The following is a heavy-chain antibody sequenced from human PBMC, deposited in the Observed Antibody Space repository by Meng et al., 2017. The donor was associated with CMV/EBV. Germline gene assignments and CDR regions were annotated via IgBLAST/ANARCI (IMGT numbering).Heavy chain of an antibody. J-gene: IGHJ4*02. D-gene: IGHD3-22*01. Sequence: VQPQESGPGRVKPSETLSLPCTVSGGSISRYYWSWIRQPAGKGLEWIGRIYTSGSTNYNPSLKSRVTMSVDTSKNQFSLKLSSVTAADTAVYYCARGGLYYYDSSGHFDYWGQGTLVTVSS. CDR1: GGSISRYY. V-gene: IGHV4-4*07. CDR3: ARGGLYYYDSSGHFDY. CDR2: IYTSGST.